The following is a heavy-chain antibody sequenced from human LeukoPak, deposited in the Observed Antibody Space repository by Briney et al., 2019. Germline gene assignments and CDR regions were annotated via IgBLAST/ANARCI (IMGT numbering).Heavy chain of an antibody. J-gene: IGHJ5*02. CDR3: ARERGFGDL. D-gene: IGHD3-16*01. CDR1: GGSISSGGYY. CDR2: IYHSGST. V-gene: IGHV4-30-2*01. Sequence: PSETLSLTCTVSGGSISSGGYYWSWIRQPPGKGLEWIGYIYHSGSTYYNPSLKSRVTISVDRSKNQFSLKLSSVTAADTAVYYCARERGFGDLWGQGTLVTVSS.